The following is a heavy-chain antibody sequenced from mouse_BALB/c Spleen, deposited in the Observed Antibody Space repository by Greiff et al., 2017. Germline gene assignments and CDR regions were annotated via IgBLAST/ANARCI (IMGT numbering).Heavy chain of an antibody. Sequence: EVKLQESGGGLVQPGGSRKLSCAASGFTFSSFGMHWVRQAPEKGLEWVAYISSGSSTIYYADTVKGRFTISRDNPKNTLFLQMTSLRSEDTAMYYCARGTRFAYWGQGTLVTVS. CDR1: GFTFSSFG. CDR2: ISSGSSTI. J-gene: IGHJ3*01. CDR3: ARGTRFAY. D-gene: IGHD3-3*01. V-gene: IGHV5-17*02.